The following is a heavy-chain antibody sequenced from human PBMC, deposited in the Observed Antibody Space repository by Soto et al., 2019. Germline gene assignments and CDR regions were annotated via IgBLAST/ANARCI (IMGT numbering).Heavy chain of an antibody. J-gene: IGHJ1*01. Sequence: LSLTCPVSGGSISSDDYYWSWIRQAPGRGLEWIGYIHSSGSIYYNPSLKSRATMSIDTAGNQFSLKVSSVTVADTAVYYCARDLDGLHDDTSGPFPRPGWGQGTLVTVSS. CDR2: IHSSGSI. D-gene: IGHD3-22*01. CDR1: GGSISSDDYY. CDR3: ARDLDGLHDDTSGPFPRPG. V-gene: IGHV4-30-4*01.